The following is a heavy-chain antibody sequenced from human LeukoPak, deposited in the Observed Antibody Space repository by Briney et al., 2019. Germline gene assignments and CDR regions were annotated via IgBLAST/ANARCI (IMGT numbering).Heavy chain of an antibody. CDR3: AKGSSSGWRLGRNDY. D-gene: IGHD6-19*01. CDR1: GFTFSSYG. Sequence: GGSLRLSCAASGFTFSSYGMHWVRQAPGKGLEWVAVIWYDGSNKYYADSVKGRFTIPRDNSKNTLYLQMNSLRAEDTAVYYCAKGSSSGWRLGRNDYWGQGTLVTVSS. V-gene: IGHV3-33*06. J-gene: IGHJ4*02. CDR2: IWYDGSNK.